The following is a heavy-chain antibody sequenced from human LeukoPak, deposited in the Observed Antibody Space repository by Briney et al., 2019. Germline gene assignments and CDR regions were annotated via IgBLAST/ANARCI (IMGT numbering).Heavy chain of an antibody. Sequence: SETLSLTCAVYGGSFTGYYWHWIRQSPGRGLEWIGEVNRQGSTNYNPSLRGRVTISVDTSKNQFSLKLTSVTAADTAIYYCARESEGDRGTSHSWSQGTLVTVSS. D-gene: IGHD3-16*01. V-gene: IGHV4-34*01. CDR3: ARESEGDRGTSHS. J-gene: IGHJ4*02. CDR1: GGSFTGYY. CDR2: VNRQGST.